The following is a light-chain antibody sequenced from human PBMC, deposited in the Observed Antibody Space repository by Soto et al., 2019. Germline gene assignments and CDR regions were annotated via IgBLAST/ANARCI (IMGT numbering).Light chain of an antibody. Sequence: QSALTQPPSASGSPGQSITISCTETSSDVGAFNYVSWYQQHPGKAPKLMIFEINKRPSGVPDRFSGSKSGNSASLTVSGLQTEDEADYYCSSYAGSNIYVFGSGTKVTVL. CDR3: SSYAGSNIYV. V-gene: IGLV2-8*01. J-gene: IGLJ1*01. CDR1: SSDVGAFNY. CDR2: EIN.